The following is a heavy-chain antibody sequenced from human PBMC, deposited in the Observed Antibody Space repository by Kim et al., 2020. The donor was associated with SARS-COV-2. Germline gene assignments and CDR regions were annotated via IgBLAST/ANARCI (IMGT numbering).Heavy chain of an antibody. CDR3: ANGYYDILSGGFDY. Sequence: SETLSLTCTVSGGSISSSSYYWGWIRQPPGKGLEWIGSIYYSGSTYYNPSLKSRVTISVDTSKNQFSLKLSSVTAADTAVYYCANGYYDILSGGFDYWGQGTLVTVSS. V-gene: IGHV4-39*01. CDR2: IYYSGST. J-gene: IGHJ4*02. D-gene: IGHD3-9*01. CDR1: GGSISSSSYY.